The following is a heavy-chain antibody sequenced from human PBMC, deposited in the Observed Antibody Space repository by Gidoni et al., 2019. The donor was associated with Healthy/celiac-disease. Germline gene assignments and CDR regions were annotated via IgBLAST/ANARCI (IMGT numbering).Heavy chain of an antibody. J-gene: IGHJ4*02. CDR1: GYSISSGYY. Sequence: QVQLQESGPGLVKPSETLSLTCAVSGYSISSGYYWGWIRQPPGKGLEWIGSIYHSGSTYYNPSLKSRVTISVDTSKNQFSLKLSSVTAADTAVYYCARGYYYDSSGYYDSTVFDYWGQGTLVNVSS. CDR3: ARGYYYDSSGYYDSTVFDY. V-gene: IGHV4-38-2*01. CDR2: IYHSGST. D-gene: IGHD3-22*01.